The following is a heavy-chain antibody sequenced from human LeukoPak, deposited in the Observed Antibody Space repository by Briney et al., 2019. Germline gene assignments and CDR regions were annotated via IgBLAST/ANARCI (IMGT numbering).Heavy chain of an antibody. CDR1: GFTFSSSA. V-gene: IGHV3-23*01. D-gene: IGHD1-26*01. Sequence: GGSLRLSCAASGFTFSSSAMSWVRQVPGKGLEWVSGISASGGSTSYADSVRGRFTISRDNSKNTLYLQMNSLRAEDTAVYYCAKDLPGWDFDYWGQGTLVTVSS. CDR3: AKDLPGWDFDY. J-gene: IGHJ4*02. CDR2: ISASGGST.